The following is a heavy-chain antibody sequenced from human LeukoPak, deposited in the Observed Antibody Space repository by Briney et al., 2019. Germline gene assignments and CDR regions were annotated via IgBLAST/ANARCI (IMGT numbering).Heavy chain of an antibody. CDR1: GYSFTSYW. CDR3: ARLDSAGYSSGWYGMDV. Sequence: GESLKISCKGSGYSFTSYWIGWVRQMPGKGLEWMGIIYPGDSDTRYSLSFQGQVTISADKSISTAYLQWSSLKASDTAMYYCARLDSAGYSSGWYGMDVWGQGTTVTVSS. D-gene: IGHD6-19*01. CDR2: IYPGDSDT. V-gene: IGHV5-51*01. J-gene: IGHJ6*02.